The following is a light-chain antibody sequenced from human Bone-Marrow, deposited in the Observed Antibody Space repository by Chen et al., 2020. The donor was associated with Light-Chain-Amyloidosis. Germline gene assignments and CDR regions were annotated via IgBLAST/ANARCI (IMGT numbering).Light chain of an antibody. V-gene: IGLV1-47*01. CDR3: AAWDDRLNGWV. CDR2: KSG. Sequence: QSVLTQPPSASGTPGQRITISCSGSRSNIGINHVYWYQQLPGTAPKLFMYKSGQRPSGVPDRFAGSKSGGSASLAISGLRSEDEADYYCAAWDDRLNGWVFGGGTKLTVL. J-gene: IGLJ3*02. CDR1: RSNIGINH.